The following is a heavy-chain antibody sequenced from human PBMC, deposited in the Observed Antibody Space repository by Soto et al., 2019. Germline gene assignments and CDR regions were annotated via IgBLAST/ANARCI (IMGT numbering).Heavy chain of an antibody. V-gene: IGHV1-2*02. D-gene: IGHD3-3*01. CDR3: ARGGGVGVAGSAAFDM. CDR2: INPATGAA. Sequence: QLHLVQSGAVVKKPGASVTVSCSASGYPVTAYYMHWVRQAPGRGLEWMGGINPATGAAKYTQTFQGRVTMARDTSTGTVFMDLSGLTSEDTAVFSCARGGGVGVAGSAAFDMWGQGTLVTVSS. CDR1: GYPVTAYY. J-gene: IGHJ3*02.